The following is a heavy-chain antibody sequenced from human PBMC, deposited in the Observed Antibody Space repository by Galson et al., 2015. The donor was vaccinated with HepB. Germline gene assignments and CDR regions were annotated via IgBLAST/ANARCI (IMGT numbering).Heavy chain of an antibody. CDR1: GYTFTSYG. J-gene: IGHJ6*02. CDR2: ISAYNGNT. CDR3: ARDSHGPRSHYYYGMDV. D-gene: IGHD5-24*01. V-gene: IGHV1-18*04. Sequence: SVKVSCKASGYTFTSYGISWVRQAPGQGLEWMGWISAYNGNTNYAQKLQGRVTMTTDTSTSTAYMELRSLRSDDTAVYYCARDSHGPRSHYYYGMDVWGQGTTVTVSS.